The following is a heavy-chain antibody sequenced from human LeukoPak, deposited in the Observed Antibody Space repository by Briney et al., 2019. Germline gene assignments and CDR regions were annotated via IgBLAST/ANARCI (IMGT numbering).Heavy chain of an antibody. Sequence: GGSLRLSCAASGFSFSSFAMSWVRQAPGMGLEWVSSISTGGGSTYYADSVKGRFTISRDNSKNTLYLQVNGLTAEDTAVYYCAKHRGQQLARFHYWGQGTLVTVSS. D-gene: IGHD6-13*01. V-gene: IGHV3-23*01. J-gene: IGHJ4*02. CDR3: AKHRGQQLARFHY. CDR2: ISTGGGST. CDR1: GFSFSSFA.